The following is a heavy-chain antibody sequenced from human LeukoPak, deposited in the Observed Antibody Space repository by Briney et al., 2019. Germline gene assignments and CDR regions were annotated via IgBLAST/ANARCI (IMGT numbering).Heavy chain of an antibody. CDR3: ATPYCSGISCLDVFNM. CDR2: KYYSGSA. D-gene: IGHD2-15*01. J-gene: IGHJ3*02. V-gene: IGHV4-31*03. CDR1: GVSISDGRYY. Sequence: SETLSLTCSVSGVSISDGRYYWTWLRQHPGKGLEWIGYKYYSGSAKYNPSLKSRLTISVDPSKNQFSLQLRSVTAADAAMYYCATPYCSGISCLDVFNMWGQGTMVTVSS.